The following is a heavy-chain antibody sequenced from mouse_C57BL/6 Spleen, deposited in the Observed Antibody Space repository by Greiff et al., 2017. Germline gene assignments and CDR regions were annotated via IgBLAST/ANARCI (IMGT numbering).Heavy chain of an antibody. Sequence: QVQLQQPGAELVKPGASVKLSCKASGYTFTSYWMQWVKQRPGQGLEWIGEIDPSDSYTNYNQQFKGKATLTVDTSSSTAYMQLSSLTSEDSAVYYCARRDYDWFAYWGQGTLVTVSA. CDR3: ARRDYDWFAY. CDR1: GYTFTSYW. D-gene: IGHD2-4*01. V-gene: IGHV1-50*01. J-gene: IGHJ3*01. CDR2: IDPSDSYT.